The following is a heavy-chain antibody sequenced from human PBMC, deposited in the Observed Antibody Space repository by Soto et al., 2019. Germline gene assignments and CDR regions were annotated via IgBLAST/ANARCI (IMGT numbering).Heavy chain of an antibody. J-gene: IGHJ6*02. CDR3: ASDGGGVIVIGERGYGMDV. V-gene: IGHV4-30-4*01. D-gene: IGHD3-16*02. CDR1: GGSISSGDYY. Sequence: QVQLQESGPGLVKPSQTLSLTCTVSGGSISSGDYYWSWILQPPGKGLEWIGYIYYSGSTYYNPSLKSRVTISGDTSKNQFSLKLSSVTAADTAVYYCASDGGGVIVIGERGYGMDVWGQGTTVTVSS. CDR2: IYYSGST.